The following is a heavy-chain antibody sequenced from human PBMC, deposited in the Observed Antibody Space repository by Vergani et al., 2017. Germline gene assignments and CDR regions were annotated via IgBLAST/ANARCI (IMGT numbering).Heavy chain of an antibody. D-gene: IGHD2-2*01. Sequence: QVQLVQSGAEVKKPGSSVKVSCKASGGTFSSYAISWVRQAPGQGLEWMGGIIPIFGTANYAQKFQGRVTITADESTSTAYMELSSLRSEDTAVYYCAHNGYCSSTSCYGLFDYWGQGTLVTVSS. CDR2: IIPIFGTA. J-gene: IGHJ4*02. V-gene: IGHV1-69*01. CDR3: AHNGYCSSTSCYGLFDY. CDR1: GGTFSSYA.